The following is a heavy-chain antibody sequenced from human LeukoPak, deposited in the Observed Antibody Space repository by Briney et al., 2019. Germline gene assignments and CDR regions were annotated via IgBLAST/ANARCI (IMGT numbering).Heavy chain of an antibody. CDR1: GGSISSSSYY. CDR3: ARWGPIVVVTAQSPSGFDI. CDR2: IYYSGST. Sequence: SETLSLTCTVSGGSISSSSYYWGWIRQPPGKGLEWIGSIYYSGSTYYNPSLKSRVTISVDTSKNQFSLKLSSVTAADTAVYYCARWGPIVVVTAQSPSGFDIWGQGTMVTVSS. J-gene: IGHJ3*02. V-gene: IGHV4-39*07. D-gene: IGHD2-21*02.